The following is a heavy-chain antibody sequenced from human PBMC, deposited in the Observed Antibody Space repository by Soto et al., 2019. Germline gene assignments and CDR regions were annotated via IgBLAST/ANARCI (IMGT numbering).Heavy chain of an antibody. CDR2: ISGSGGST. CDR1: GFTFSNYA. V-gene: IGHV3-23*01. J-gene: IGHJ4*02. D-gene: IGHD3-10*01. CDR3: AKGAYGSGSYDC. Sequence: EVQLLESGGGLVQPGGSLRLSCAASGFTFSNYAMTWVRQSPGKGLEWVSGISGSGGSTSYADSVKGRFTISRDNSKNTLYLQMNSLRAEDTAIYYCAKGAYGSGSYDCWGQGTLVTGSS.